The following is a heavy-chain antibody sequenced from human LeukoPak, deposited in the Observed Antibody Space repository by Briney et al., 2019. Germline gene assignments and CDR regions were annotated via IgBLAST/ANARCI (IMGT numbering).Heavy chain of an antibody. J-gene: IGHJ4*02. V-gene: IGHV4-59*01. CDR3: ARDRTVERLGY. Sequence: SETLSLTCTVSGGSISSYYWSWIRQPPGKGLEWIGYIYYSGSTNYNPSLKSRVTISVDTSKNQFSLKLSSVTAADTAVYYCARDRTVERLGYWGQGTLVTVSS. D-gene: IGHD4-23*01. CDR2: IYYSGST. CDR1: GGSISSYY.